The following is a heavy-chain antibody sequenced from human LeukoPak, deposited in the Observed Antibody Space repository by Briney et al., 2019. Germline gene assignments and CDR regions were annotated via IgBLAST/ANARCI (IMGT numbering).Heavy chain of an antibody. Sequence: GESLKISCKGFGYSFSTYWIGWVRQLPGKGLEWMGIIYPGDSDTRYSPSFQGQVTISADKSISTAYLQWNSLKASDTAMYYCATPGRFGELLSPYDAFDIWGQGTMVTVSS. CDR3: ATPGRFGELLSPYDAFDI. CDR1: GYSFSTYW. CDR2: IYPGDSDT. V-gene: IGHV5-51*01. J-gene: IGHJ3*02. D-gene: IGHD3-10*01.